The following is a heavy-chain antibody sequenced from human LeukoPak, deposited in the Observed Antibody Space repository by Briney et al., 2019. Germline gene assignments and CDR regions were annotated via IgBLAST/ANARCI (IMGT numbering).Heavy chain of an antibody. CDR2: IYYSGAT. J-gene: IGHJ3*02. CDR1: GGSISSSSFY. CDR3: ARQVVYYYDSSGSSYAFDI. D-gene: IGHD3-22*01. Sequence: SETLSLTCTVSGGSISSSSFYWGWIRQPPGKGLEWIGSIYYSGATYYNPSLKSRVTISVDTSNNQFSLKLSSMTAADTVVYYCARQVVYYYDSSGSSYAFDIWGQGTMVTVSS. V-gene: IGHV4-39*01.